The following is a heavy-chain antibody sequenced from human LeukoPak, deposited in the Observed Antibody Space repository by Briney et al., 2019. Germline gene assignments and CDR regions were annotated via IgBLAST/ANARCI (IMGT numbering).Heavy chain of an antibody. CDR1: GFTFSSYG. V-gene: IGHV3-48*04. J-gene: IGHJ4*02. CDR3: ARAPYIAARPYYFDY. Sequence: GGSLRLSCAASGFTFSSYGMSWIRQAPGKGLEWVSYISSSGSTIYYADSVKGRFTISRDNAKNSLYLQMNSLRAEDTAVYYCARAPYIAARPYYFDYWGQGTLVTVSS. CDR2: ISSSGSTI. D-gene: IGHD6-6*01.